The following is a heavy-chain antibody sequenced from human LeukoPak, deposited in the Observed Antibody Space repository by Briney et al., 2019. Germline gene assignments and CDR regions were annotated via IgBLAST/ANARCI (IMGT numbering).Heavy chain of an antibody. V-gene: IGHV3-30*04. CDR2: ISYDGSNK. J-gene: IGHJ4*02. Sequence: AGGSLRLSCAASGFTFSSYAMHWVRQAPGKGLEWVAVISYDGSNKYYADSVKGRFTISRDNAKNSLYLQMNSLRAEDTAVYYCARADTPTVTTLSGWGQGTLVTVSS. D-gene: IGHD4-17*01. CDR1: GFTFSSYA. CDR3: ARADTPTVTTLSG.